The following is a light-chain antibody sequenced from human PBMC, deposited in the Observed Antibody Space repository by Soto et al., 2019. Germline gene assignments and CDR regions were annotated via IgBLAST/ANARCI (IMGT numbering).Light chain of an antibody. CDR2: DVS. CDR1: SSDVGAYNH. Sequence: QSALTQPRSVSGSPGQSVTISCTGTSSDVGAYNHVSWYQQHPGKAPKLMIYDVSKRPSGVPVRFSGSKSGNTASLTISGLQAEDEADYYCCSHAGSSVVFGTGTKLTVL. J-gene: IGLJ1*01. V-gene: IGLV2-11*01. CDR3: CSHAGSSVV.